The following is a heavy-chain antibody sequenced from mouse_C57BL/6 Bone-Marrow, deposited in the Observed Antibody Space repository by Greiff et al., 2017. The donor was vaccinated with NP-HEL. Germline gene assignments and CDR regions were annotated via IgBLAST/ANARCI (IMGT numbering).Heavy chain of an antibody. Sequence: QVQLKESGAELVKPGASVKLSCKASGYTFTEYTIHWVKQRSGQGLEWIGWFYTGSGSIKYNEKFKDKATLTADKSSSTVYMELSRLTSEDSAVYFCARHEENYGSSYVEYYFDYWGQGTTLTVSS. V-gene: IGHV1-62-2*01. CDR3: ARHEENYGSSYVEYYFDY. J-gene: IGHJ2*01. D-gene: IGHD1-1*01. CDR2: FYTGSGSI. CDR1: GYTFTEYT.